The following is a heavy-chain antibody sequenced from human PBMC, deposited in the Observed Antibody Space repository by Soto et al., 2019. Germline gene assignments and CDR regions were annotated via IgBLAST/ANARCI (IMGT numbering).Heavy chain of an antibody. CDR2: IVVGSGNT. CDR1: GGTFSSYA. CDR3: AKVPAESSGWYNYYYGMDV. D-gene: IGHD6-19*01. Sequence: SVKVSCKASGGTFSSYAISWVRQAPGQRLEWIGWIVVGSGNTNYAQKFQERVTITRDMSTSTAYMELSSLRAEDTAVYYCAKVPAESSGWYNYYYGMDVWGQGTTVTVSS. J-gene: IGHJ6*02. V-gene: IGHV1-58*02.